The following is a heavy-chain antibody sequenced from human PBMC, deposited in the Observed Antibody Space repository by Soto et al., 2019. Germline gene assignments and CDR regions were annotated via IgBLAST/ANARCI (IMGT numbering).Heavy chain of an antibody. J-gene: IGHJ2*01. V-gene: IGHV1-2*02. D-gene: IGHD1-1*01. CDR2: INPNSGVT. Sequence: QVQLVQSGAEVKKPGASVKLSCKASGYTFTGYYMHWVRQAPGQGLEWMGWINPNSGVTHHAQNFEGRVSVTRDTSISTAFLELSSLKNDDTAVYYCARDVVPGQPAHFPHIWGRGTMVTVSS. CDR3: ARDVVPGQPAHFPHI. CDR1: GYTFTGYY.